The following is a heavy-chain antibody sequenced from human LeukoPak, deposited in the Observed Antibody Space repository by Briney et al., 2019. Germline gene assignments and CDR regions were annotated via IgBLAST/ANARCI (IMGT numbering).Heavy chain of an antibody. CDR1: GYGISSDYY. J-gene: IGHJ4*02. V-gene: IGHV4-38-2*01. D-gene: IGHD3-10*01. CDR2: IYHSGST. CDR3: ARIITMIRGERSGYFAS. Sequence: SETLSLTCAVSGYGISSDYYWGWIRQCPGKGLEWMASIYHSGSTYYNPSLKNRVTISVDTSKSQLSLELISVTAADTAVYYCARIITMIRGERSGYFASWGQGTLVTVSS.